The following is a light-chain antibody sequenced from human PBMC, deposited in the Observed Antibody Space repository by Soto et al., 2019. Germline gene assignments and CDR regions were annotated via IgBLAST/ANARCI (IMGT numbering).Light chain of an antibody. Sequence: QLVLTQPPSVSEAPRQRVTISCSGSSSNIGNNAVNSYQQLPGKAPKLLIYYDDLLPSGVSDRFSGSKSGTSASLAISGLQSEDEADYYCAAWDDSLNGVVFGGGTKVTVL. CDR3: AAWDDSLNGVV. J-gene: IGLJ2*01. CDR1: SSNIGNNA. V-gene: IGLV1-36*01. CDR2: YDD.